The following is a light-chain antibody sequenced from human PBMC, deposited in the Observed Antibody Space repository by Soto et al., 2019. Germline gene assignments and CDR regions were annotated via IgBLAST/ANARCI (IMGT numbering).Light chain of an antibody. CDR1: SSNIGNNY. V-gene: IGLV1-51*02. CDR2: ENN. J-gene: IGLJ1*01. Sequence: QSVLTQPPSVSAAPGQTVTISCSGSSSNIGNNYVSWYQQLPGTAPKLLIYENNKRPSGIPDRFSGSKSGTSATLGITGLQTGDEADYYCGTWDSTYVFGTGTKLTVL. CDR3: GTWDSTYV.